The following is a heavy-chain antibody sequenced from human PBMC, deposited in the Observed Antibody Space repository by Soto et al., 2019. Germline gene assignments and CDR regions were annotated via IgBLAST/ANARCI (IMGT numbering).Heavy chain of an antibody. D-gene: IGHD1-26*01. CDR3: TTDRNSGSYYYYYGMDV. CDR1: GFTFSNAW. CDR2: IKSKTDGGTT. Sequence: GGSLRLSCAASGFTFSNAWMSWVRQAPGKGLEWVGRIKSKTDGGTTDYAAPVKGRFTISRDDSKNTLYPQMNSLKTEDTAVYYCTTDRNSGSYYYYYGMDVWGQGTTVTVSS. J-gene: IGHJ6*02. V-gene: IGHV3-15*01.